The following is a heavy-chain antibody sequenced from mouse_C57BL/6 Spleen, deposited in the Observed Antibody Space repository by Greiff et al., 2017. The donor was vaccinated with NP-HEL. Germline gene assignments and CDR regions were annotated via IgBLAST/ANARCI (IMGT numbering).Heavy chain of an antibody. V-gene: IGHV1-50*01. J-gene: IGHJ3*01. D-gene: IGHD3-3*01. CDR1: GYTFTSYW. Sequence: VQLQQPGAELVKPGASVKLSCKASGYTFTSYWMQWVKQRPGQGLEWIGEIDPSDSYTNYNQKFKGKATLTVDTSSSTAYMQLSSLTSEDSAVYYCARTSPGTAIAYWGQGTLVTVSA. CDR2: IDPSDSYT. CDR3: ARTSPGTAIAY.